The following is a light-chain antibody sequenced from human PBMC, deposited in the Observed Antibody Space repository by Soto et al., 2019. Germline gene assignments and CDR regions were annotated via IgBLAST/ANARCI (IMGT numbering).Light chain of an antibody. J-gene: IGLJ2*01. V-gene: IGLV1-51*02. CDR1: SSNIGNNY. CDR3: GTWDSSRRAVV. Sequence: QSVLTQPPSVSAAPGQKVTISCSGSSSNIGNNYVSWYQQLPGTATKLLIYENNKRPSGIPDRFSGSKSGTSATLGITGLQTGDEADYYCGTWDSSRRAVVFGGGTRSPS. CDR2: ENN.